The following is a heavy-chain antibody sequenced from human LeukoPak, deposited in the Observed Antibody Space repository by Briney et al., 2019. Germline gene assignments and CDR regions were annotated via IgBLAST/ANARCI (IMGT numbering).Heavy chain of an antibody. Sequence: GSLRLSCAASGFTFSSYWMSWVRQPPGKGLEWIGSIYYSGSTYYNPSLKSRVTISVDTSKNQFSLKLSSVTAADTAVYYCARNPYDILTGYFDYWGQGTLVTVSS. CDR1: GFTFSSYW. CDR3: ARNPYDILTGYFDY. V-gene: IGHV4-39*01. CDR2: IYYSGST. D-gene: IGHD3-9*01. J-gene: IGHJ4*02.